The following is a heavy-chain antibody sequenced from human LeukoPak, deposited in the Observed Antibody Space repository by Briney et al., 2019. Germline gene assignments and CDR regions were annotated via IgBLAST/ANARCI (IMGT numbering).Heavy chain of an antibody. CDR2: ISSSGSTI. V-gene: IGHV3-48*03. D-gene: IGHD6-19*01. CDR1: GFTFSSYE. J-gene: IGHJ6*03. CDR3: AREHSSGWYPYYYYYMDV. Sequence: PGGSLRLSCAASGFTFSSYEMNWVRQAPGKGLEWVSYISSSGSTIYYADSVKGRFTISRDNAKNSLYLQMNSLRAEDTAVYYCAREHSSGWYPYYYYYMDVWGKGTTVTISS.